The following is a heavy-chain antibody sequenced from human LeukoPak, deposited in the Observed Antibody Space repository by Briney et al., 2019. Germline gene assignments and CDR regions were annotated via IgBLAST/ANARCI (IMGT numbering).Heavy chain of an antibody. V-gene: IGHV1-18*01. CDR1: GYTFNSYG. CDR3: ARDLVVPAARYRYYYYMDV. D-gene: IGHD2-2*01. Sequence: ASVKVSCKSSGYTFNSYGITWVRQAPGQGLEWMGWIHTYNGHTNYAQKLQGRVTMTTDTSTSTAYMELRSLRSDDTAVYYCARDLVVPAARYRYYYYMDVWGKGTTVTVSS. J-gene: IGHJ6*03. CDR2: IHTYNGHT.